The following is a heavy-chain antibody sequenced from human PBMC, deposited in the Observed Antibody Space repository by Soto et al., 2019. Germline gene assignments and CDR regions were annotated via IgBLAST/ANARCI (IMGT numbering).Heavy chain of an antibody. CDR1: GFTFNSYS. V-gene: IGHV3-21*01. J-gene: IGHJ4*01. D-gene: IGHD3-10*01. CDR3: ARHHFGSSSDY. Sequence: EVQLVESGGGLVKPGASLRLSCAASGFTFNSYSMNWVRQAPGKGLEWVSSISTSGTSIVYADSVRGRFSISRDNTNNSLHLQMNSLRAEDTAVYYCARHHFGSSSDYWGHGTLVTVSS. CDR2: ISTSGTSI.